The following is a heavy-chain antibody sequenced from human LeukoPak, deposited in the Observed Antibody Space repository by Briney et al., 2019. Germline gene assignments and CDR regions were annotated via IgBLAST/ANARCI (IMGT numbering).Heavy chain of an antibody. CDR1: GFTVTSNY. CDR3: ARDPGSSVGGFNWFDP. V-gene: IGHV3-66*02. CDR2: IYSGGST. J-gene: IGHJ5*02. Sequence: PGGSLRLSCAASGFTVTSNYMSWVRRAPGKGLECVSVIYSGGSTFYADSVKGRFTVSRDNSKNTLYLQMNSLRAEDTAVYYCARDPGSSVGGFNWFDPWGQGTLVTVSS. D-gene: IGHD5-12*01.